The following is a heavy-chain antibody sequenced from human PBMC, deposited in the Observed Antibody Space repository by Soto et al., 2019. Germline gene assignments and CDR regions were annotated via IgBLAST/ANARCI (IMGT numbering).Heavy chain of an antibody. D-gene: IGHD3-9*01. J-gene: IGHJ4*02. V-gene: IGHV4-39*01. Sequence: SETLSLTCTVSGGSISSSSYYWGWIRQPPGKGLEWIGSIYYSGSTYYNPSLKSRVTISVDTSKNQFSLKLSSVTAADTAVYYCARLGLRYFDWRHFDYWGQGTLVTVSS. CDR3: ARLGLRYFDWRHFDY. CDR2: IYYSGST. CDR1: GGSISSSSYY.